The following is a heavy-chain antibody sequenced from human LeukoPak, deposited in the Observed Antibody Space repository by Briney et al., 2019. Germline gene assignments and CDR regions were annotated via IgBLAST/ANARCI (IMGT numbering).Heavy chain of an antibody. CDR2: IYYSGST. V-gene: IGHV4-39*01. CDR3: ARHLIWSGYLGYFDY. Sequence: SSGTLSLTCPVSGGSINSSSYYWGWVRQPPGQGLGWVGGIYYSGSTYYNPSLKSRVTISVDTSKNQFSLKLSSVTAADTAVYYCARHLIWSGYLGYFDYWGQGTLVTVSS. D-gene: IGHD3-3*01. CDR1: GGSINSSSYY. J-gene: IGHJ4*02.